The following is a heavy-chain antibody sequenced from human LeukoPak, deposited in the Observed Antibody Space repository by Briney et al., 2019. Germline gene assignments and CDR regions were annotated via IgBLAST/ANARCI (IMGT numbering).Heavy chain of an antibody. V-gene: IGHV4-31*03. CDR1: GVSINSADYY. Sequence: KPSETPSLICTVSGVSINSADYYWSWIRQHPGKGLEWIGYIYYSGSRYYNPSLKSRVSISIDTSKNQFPLNLSSVTAADTAVYYCARDLGGDGFNLRNWFDPWGQGTLVTVSS. CDR3: ARDLGGDGFNLRNWFDP. J-gene: IGHJ5*02. CDR2: IYYSGSR. D-gene: IGHD5-24*01.